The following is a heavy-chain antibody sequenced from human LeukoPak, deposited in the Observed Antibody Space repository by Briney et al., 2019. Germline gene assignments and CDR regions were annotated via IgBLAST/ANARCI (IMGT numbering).Heavy chain of an antibody. CDR1: GFTFSNAW. CDR3: ARAYYGMDV. J-gene: IGHJ6*02. V-gene: IGHV3-15*05. CDR2: IKSKTDGGTT. Sequence: GGSLRLSCAASGFTFSNAWMSWVRQAPGKGLEWVGRIKSKTDGGTTDYAAPVKGRFTISRDDSKNTLYLQMNSLRAEDTAVYYCARAYYGMDVWGQGTTVTVSS.